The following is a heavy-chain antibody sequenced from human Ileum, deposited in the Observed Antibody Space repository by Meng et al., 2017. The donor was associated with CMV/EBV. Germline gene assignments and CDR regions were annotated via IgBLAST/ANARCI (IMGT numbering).Heavy chain of an antibody. J-gene: IGHJ3*02. Sequence: SETLSLTCSVSGGFVSSGSYYWSWIRQPPGKGLEWIGYIYYSGSTNCNPSLKSRVTISVDTSKNQFSLKLSSVTAADTAVYYCARSERLGGSYTDTFDIWGQGTMVTVSS. CDR3: ARSERLGGSYTDTFDI. D-gene: IGHD1-26*01. CDR1: GGFVSSGSYY. CDR2: IYYSGST. V-gene: IGHV4-61*01.